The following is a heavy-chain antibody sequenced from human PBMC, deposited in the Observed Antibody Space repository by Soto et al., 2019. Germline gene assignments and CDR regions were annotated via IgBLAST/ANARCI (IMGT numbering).Heavy chain of an antibody. D-gene: IGHD6-19*01. CDR2: IYYSGST. V-gene: IGHV4-39*01. Sequence: QLQLQESGPGLVKPSETLSLTCTVSGSSISSSSYYWGWIRQPPGKGLEWIGTIYYSGSTYYNPSLKGRVTVSVYTFKNQFSLKLRSVTAADTAVFYCARRGSGGIAVAGTSFDYWGQGTLVTVSS. CDR1: GSSISSSSYY. CDR3: ARRGSGGIAVAGTSFDY. J-gene: IGHJ4*02.